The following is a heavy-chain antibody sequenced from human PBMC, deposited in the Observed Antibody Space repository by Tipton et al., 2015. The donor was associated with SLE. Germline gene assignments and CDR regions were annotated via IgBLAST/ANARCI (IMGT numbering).Heavy chain of an antibody. D-gene: IGHD2-2*01. J-gene: IGHJ4*02. CDR1: GFTFSSYS. CDR3: ARASGRDVVVPAAMPLDY. Sequence: SLRLSCAASGFTFSSYSMNWVRQAPGKGLEWVSSISSSSSYIYYADSVKGRFTISRDNAKNSLYLQMNSLRAEDTAVYYCARASGRDVVVPAAMPLDYWGQGTLVTVSS. V-gene: IGHV3-21*03. CDR2: ISSSSSYI.